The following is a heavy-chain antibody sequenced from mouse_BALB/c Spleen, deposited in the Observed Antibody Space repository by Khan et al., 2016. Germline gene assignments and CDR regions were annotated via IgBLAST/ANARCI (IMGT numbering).Heavy chain of an antibody. Sequence: EVQLQESGPGLVKPSQSLSLTCSVTGYSITSGYYWNWIRQFPGNKLEWMGYISYDGSNNYNPSLKNRISITRDTSKNQFFLKLNSVTTEDTATYYCARRYEGFAYWGQGTLVTVSA. V-gene: IGHV3-6*02. D-gene: IGHD2-14*01. CDR2: ISYDGSN. CDR3: ARRYEGFAY. CDR1: GYSITSGYY. J-gene: IGHJ3*01.